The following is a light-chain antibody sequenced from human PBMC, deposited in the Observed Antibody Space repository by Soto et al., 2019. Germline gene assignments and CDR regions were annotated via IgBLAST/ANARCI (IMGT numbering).Light chain of an antibody. CDR3: SSYTRSTTLNVL. Sequence: QSALTQPASVSGSHGQSITISCTGTSSDVGGYKYVSWYQQHPGKVPKLLIYDVSNRPSGVSNRVSGSKSGNTASLTISGLQAEDEAEYYCSSYTRSTTLNVLFGGGTKLTVL. CDR1: SSDVGGYKY. CDR2: DVS. J-gene: IGLJ2*01. V-gene: IGLV2-14*01.